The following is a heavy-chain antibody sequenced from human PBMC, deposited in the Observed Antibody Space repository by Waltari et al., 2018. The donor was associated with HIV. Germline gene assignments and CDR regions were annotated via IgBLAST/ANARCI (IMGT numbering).Heavy chain of an antibody. CDR3: AKHSSGWYRGHYPIDV. J-gene: IGHJ6*02. Sequence: EVQLLESGGGFVQPGGSLRLSSAASKFTLATYAMTWVRRAPGKGLEWVAIISANAGRAYYADSLEGRFTVSRENSNNTIYLQMNNLTAEDTAVYYCAKHSSGWYRGHYPIDVWGQGTTVTVSS. CDR2: ISANAGRA. D-gene: IGHD6-19*01. CDR1: KFTLATYA. V-gene: IGHV3-23*01.